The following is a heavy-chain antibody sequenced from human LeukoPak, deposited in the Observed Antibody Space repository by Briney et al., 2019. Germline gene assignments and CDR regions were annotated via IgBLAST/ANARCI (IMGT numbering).Heavy chain of an antibody. Sequence: SETLSLTCTVSGGSISSSSYYWSWIRQPPGKGLEWIGYIYYSGSTNYNPSLKSRVTISVDTSKNQFSLKLSSVTAADTAVYYCARHPYADTAMKNYYGMDVWGQGTTVTVSS. CDR2: IYYSGST. V-gene: IGHV4-61*05. CDR3: ARHPYADTAMKNYYGMDV. CDR1: GGSISSSSYY. J-gene: IGHJ6*02. D-gene: IGHD5-18*01.